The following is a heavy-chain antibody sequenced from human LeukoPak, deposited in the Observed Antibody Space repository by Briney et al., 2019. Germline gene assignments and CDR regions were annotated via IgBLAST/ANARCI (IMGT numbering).Heavy chain of an antibody. Sequence: PGGSVRLSCAASGFTFSAYSMHWVRQAPGKGLEWVSAISSSSSHIFYADSVKGRFTISRDNAKNSLYLQMNSLTAEDTAVYYCARGLVSAYGSGTYYFDSWGQGSLVTVSS. CDR2: ISSSSSHI. V-gene: IGHV3-21*01. CDR3: ARGLVSAYGSGTYYFDS. CDR1: GFTFSAYS. J-gene: IGHJ4*02. D-gene: IGHD3-10*01.